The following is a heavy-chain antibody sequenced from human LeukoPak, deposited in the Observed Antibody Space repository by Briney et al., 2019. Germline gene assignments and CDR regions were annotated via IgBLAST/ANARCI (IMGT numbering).Heavy chain of an antibody. CDR3: ARGSGSYEIDY. CDR1: GGSISSSSYY. J-gene: IGHJ4*02. Sequence: PSETLSLTCTVSGGSISSSSYYWGWIRQPPGKGLEWIGSIYYSGSTYYNPSLKSRVTISVDTSKNQFSLKLSSVTAADTAVYYCARGSGSYEIDYWGQGTLVTVSS. CDR2: IYYSGST. D-gene: IGHD1-26*01. V-gene: IGHV4-39*01.